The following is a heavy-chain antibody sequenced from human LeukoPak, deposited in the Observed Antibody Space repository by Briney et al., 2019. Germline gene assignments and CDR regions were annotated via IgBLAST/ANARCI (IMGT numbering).Heavy chain of an antibody. CDR1: GYTFTSYG. CDR2: ISAYNDNT. CDR3: ARSHYDILTGYYPFDY. D-gene: IGHD3-9*01. Sequence: EASVKVSCKASGYTFTSYGISWVRQAPGQGLEWMGWISAYNDNTNYAQKFQGRVTMTRDTSISTAYMELSRLRSDDTAVYYCARSHYDILTGYYPFDYWGQGTLVTVSS. V-gene: IGHV1-18*01. J-gene: IGHJ4*02.